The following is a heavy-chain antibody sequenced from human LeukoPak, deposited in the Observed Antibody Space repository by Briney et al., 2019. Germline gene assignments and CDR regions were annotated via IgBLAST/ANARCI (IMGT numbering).Heavy chain of an antibody. V-gene: IGHV3-74*01. CDR1: GFTFSSYW. Sequence: GSLRLSCAASGFTFSSYWMHWVRQAPGKGLVWVSRINSDGSSTSYADSVKGRFTISRDNAKNTLYLQMNSLRAEDTVVYYCAREIDWNDGGAFDIWGQGTMVTVSS. CDR2: INSDGSST. J-gene: IGHJ3*02. D-gene: IGHD1-1*01. CDR3: AREIDWNDGGAFDI.